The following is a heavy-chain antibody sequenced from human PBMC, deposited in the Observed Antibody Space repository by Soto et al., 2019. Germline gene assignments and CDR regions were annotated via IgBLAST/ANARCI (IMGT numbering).Heavy chain of an antibody. CDR2: ISGRGGST. J-gene: IGHJ6*02. Sequence: EVQLLESGGGLVQPGGSLRLSCTASGFTFSNYAMSWVRQAPDKGLEWVSAISGRGGSTYYADSVKGRFTISRDNSKNMLFLQMNSPRAEDTALYYCAKDSTVTTSLYSYYYGLDVWGQGTTVTVSS. CDR1: GFTFSNYA. D-gene: IGHD4-17*01. CDR3: AKDSTVTTSLYSYYYGLDV. V-gene: IGHV3-23*01.